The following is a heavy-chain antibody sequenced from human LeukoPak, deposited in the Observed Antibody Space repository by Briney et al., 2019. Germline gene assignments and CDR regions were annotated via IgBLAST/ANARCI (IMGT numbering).Heavy chain of an antibody. CDR1: GGSISSYY. CDR3: ARVQRPLDGADY. CDR2: IYYSGST. J-gene: IGHJ4*02. D-gene: IGHD1-1*01. Sequence: PSETLSLTCTVSGGSISSYYWSWIRQPPGKGLEWIGYIYYSGSTYYNPSLKSRVTISVDTSKNLFSLKLSSVTAADTAVYYCARVQRPLDGADYWGQGTPVTVSS. V-gene: IGHV4-59*01.